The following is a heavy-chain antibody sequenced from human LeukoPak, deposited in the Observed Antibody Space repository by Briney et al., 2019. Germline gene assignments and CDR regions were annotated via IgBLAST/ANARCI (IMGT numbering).Heavy chain of an antibody. CDR1: GGSFSGYY. CDR3: ARVNYDSSGYYNPYFDY. D-gene: IGHD3-22*01. J-gene: IGHJ4*02. Sequence: SETLSLTCAVYGGSFSGYYWSWIRQPPGKGLEWIGEINHSGSTNYNPSLKSRVTISVDTSKNQFSLKLSSVTAADTAVYYCARVNYDSSGYYNPYFDYWGQGTLATVSS. V-gene: IGHV4-34*01. CDR2: INHSGST.